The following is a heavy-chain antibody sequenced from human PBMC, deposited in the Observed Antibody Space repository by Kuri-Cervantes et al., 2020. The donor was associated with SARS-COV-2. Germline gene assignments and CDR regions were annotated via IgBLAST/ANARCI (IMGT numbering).Heavy chain of an antibody. CDR2: IRYDGSNK. J-gene: IGHJ4*02. Sequence: GESLKISCAASGFTFSSYAMHWVRQAPGKGLEWVAFIRYDGSNKYYADSVKGRFTISRDNAKNSLYLQMNSLRAEDTAVYYCARDQGWAPGSSDYFDYWGQGTLVTVSS. CDR3: ARDQGWAPGSSDYFDY. D-gene: IGHD6-6*01. V-gene: IGHV3-30*02. CDR1: GFTFSSYA.